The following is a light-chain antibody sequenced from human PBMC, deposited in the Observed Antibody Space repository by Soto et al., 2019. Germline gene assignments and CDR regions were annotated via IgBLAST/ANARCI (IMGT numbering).Light chain of an antibody. CDR1: SRDVGGYNS. Sequence: QSALTQPASVSGSPGLSIAISCTGTSRDVGGYNSVSWYQQQPGKVPKLMIYDVSNRPSGVSNRFSGSKSGNTASLTISGLQDEDEGDYYCSSYTTGGSYVFGTGTTLTVL. V-gene: IGLV2-14*01. J-gene: IGLJ1*01. CDR2: DVS. CDR3: SSYTTGGSYV.